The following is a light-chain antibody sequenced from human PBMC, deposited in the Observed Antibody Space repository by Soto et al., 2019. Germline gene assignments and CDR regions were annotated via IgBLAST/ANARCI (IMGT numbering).Light chain of an antibody. CDR3: QQYENLPT. CDR1: QNINNY. CDR2: DAS. J-gene: IGKJ5*01. V-gene: IGKV1-33*01. Sequence: DIQVTQSQSSLSASVGDRVTMSCQASQNINNYLNWYQQKPGRAPKLLIYDASNLEAGVPSRFRGSGSGTDFTFTISRLQPEDIATYHCQQYENLPTFGQGTLLEIK.